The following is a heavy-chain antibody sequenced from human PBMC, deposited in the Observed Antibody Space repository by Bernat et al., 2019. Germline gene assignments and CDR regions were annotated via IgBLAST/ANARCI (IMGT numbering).Heavy chain of an antibody. CDR2: ISSSGSTK. Sequence: EVQLVESGGGLVQPGGSLRLSCAASGFTFSTCEMNWVRQAPGKGLEWISYISSSGSTKYYADSVKGRFTVSRDNAKNSLYLQMNSLGAEDTAVYYCARHIRRTTAQHGDYFDSWGQGTLVTVSS. D-gene: IGHD1-7*01. CDR1: GFTFSTCE. J-gene: IGHJ4*02. CDR3: ARHIRRTTAQHGDYFDS. V-gene: IGHV3-48*03.